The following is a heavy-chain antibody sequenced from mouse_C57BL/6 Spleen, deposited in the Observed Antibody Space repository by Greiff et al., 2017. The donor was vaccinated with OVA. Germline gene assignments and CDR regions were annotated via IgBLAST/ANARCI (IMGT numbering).Heavy chain of an antibody. Sequence: EVMLVESGGGLVKPGGSLKLSCAASGFTFSDYGMHWVRQAPEKGLEWVAYISSGSSTIYYADTVKGRFTISRDNAKNTLFLQMTSLRSEDTAMYYCARMSDYYGSSYYFDYWGQGTTLTVSS. D-gene: IGHD1-1*01. CDR3: ARMSDYYGSSYYFDY. CDR1: GFTFSDYG. V-gene: IGHV5-17*01. CDR2: ISSGSSTI. J-gene: IGHJ2*01.